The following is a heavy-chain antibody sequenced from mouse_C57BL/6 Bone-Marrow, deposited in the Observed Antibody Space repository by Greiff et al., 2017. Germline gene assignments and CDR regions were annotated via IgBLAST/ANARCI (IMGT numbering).Heavy chain of an antibody. Sequence: QVQLKQSGAELARPGASVKLSCKASGYTFTSYGISWVKQRTGQGLEWIGEIYPRSGNTYYNEKFTGKATLTADKSSSTAYMELRSLTSEDSAVYFCERGGYGCSYAWFAYGGQGTLVTVSA. CDR3: ERGGYGCSYAWFAY. CDR1: GYTFTSYG. V-gene: IGHV1-81*01. D-gene: IGHD1-1*01. CDR2: IYPRSGNT. J-gene: IGHJ3*01.